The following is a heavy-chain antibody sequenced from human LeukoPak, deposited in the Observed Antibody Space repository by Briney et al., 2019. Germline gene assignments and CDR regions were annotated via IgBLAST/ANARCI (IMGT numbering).Heavy chain of an antibody. V-gene: IGHV3-23*01. Sequence: GGSLRLSCAASGFSFSTTWMHWVRQPPGQGLVWVSAISGSGGSTYYADSVKGRFTISRDNSKNTLYLRMNSLRAEDTAVYYCARAKPKNMVRGLIMRRESRYYFDYWGQGTLVTVSS. J-gene: IGHJ4*02. D-gene: IGHD3-10*01. CDR3: ARAKPKNMVRGLIMRRESRYYFDY. CDR1: GFSFSTTW. CDR2: ISGSGGST.